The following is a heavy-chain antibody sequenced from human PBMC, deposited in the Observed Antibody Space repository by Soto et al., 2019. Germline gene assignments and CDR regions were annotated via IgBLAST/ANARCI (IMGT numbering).Heavy chain of an antibody. CDR2: IILNLGIT. J-gene: IGHJ4*02. V-gene: IGHV1-69*08. CDR1: GGTLSSYN. Sequence: QVQLVQSGAEVKKPGSSVKVSCKASGGTLSSYNFSWVRQAPGQGLEWMGRIILNLGITNYEQKFQGRITIIVDKATSTAYMELSSLRSEHTAVYYCARDKGYCSGATCPDFDYWGQGTLGTVSS. CDR3: ARDKGYCSGATCPDFDY. D-gene: IGHD2-15*01.